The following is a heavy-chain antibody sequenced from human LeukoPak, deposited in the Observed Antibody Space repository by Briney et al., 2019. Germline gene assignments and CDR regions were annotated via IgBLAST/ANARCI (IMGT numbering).Heavy chain of an antibody. Sequence: PSETLSLTCSVSGGSVSYYYWRWIRQPPGKGLEWIGYIYYSGSTNYNPSLKSRVTISVDTSKNQFSLKLSSVTAADTAVYYCARGSYSSSWYAYNWFDPWGQGNLVTVSS. CDR3: ARGSYSSSWYAYNWFDP. CDR2: IYYSGST. V-gene: IGHV4-59*02. CDR1: GGSVSYYY. D-gene: IGHD6-13*01. J-gene: IGHJ5*02.